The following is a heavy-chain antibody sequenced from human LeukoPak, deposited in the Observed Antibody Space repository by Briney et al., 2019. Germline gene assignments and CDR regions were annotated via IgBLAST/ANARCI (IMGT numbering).Heavy chain of an antibody. J-gene: IGHJ4*02. D-gene: IGHD7-27*01. CDR1: GYTFTAYY. V-gene: IGHV1-2*02. CDR2: ISPYTGGT. CDR3: VRDHNSENWGSLGK. Sequence: ASVKVSCKASGYTFTAYYIHWVRQAPGQGLEWMGWISPYTGGTNYAQKFQGRVTITQDRSSNTVYMDLNRLTSDDTALYYCVRDHNSENWGSLGKWGQGTLVTVSS.